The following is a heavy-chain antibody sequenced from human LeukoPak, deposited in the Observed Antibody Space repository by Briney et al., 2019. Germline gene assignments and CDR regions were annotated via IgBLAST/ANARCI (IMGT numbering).Heavy chain of an antibody. CDR3: ATARYGDYPENYYGMDV. J-gene: IGHJ6*02. D-gene: IGHD4-17*01. Sequence: GGSLRLSCAASGFTFSSYAMSWVRQAPGKGLEWVSAISGSGGSTYYAGSVKGRFTISRDNSKNTLYLQMNSLRAEDTAVYYCATARYGDYPENYYGMDVWGQGTTVTVSS. V-gene: IGHV3-23*01. CDR2: ISGSGGST. CDR1: GFTFSSYA.